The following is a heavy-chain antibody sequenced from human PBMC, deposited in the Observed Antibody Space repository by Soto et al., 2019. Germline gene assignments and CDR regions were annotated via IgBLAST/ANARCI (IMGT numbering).Heavy chain of an antibody. CDR1: GFTFSNYG. J-gene: IGHJ4*01. Sequence: QVQLVESGGGVVQPGRSLRLSCAASGFTFSNYGMHWVRQAPGKGLEWVALIYYGGTNKYYTDSVKGRFTISRDDFKNSLYLQMNSLRAEDTAVYYCARDQLAGPLDYWGRGTLVTVSS. D-gene: IGHD1-1*01. V-gene: IGHV3-33*01. CDR2: IYYGGTNK. CDR3: ARDQLAGPLDY.